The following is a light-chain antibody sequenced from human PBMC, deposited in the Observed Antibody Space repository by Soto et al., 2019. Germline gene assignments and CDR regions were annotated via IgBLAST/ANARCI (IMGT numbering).Light chain of an antibody. CDR3: QQYNNWPPFS. CDR2: GAS. CDR1: QSVGSN. V-gene: IGKV3-15*01. J-gene: IGKJ5*01. Sequence: EIVMTQSPATLSVSPGERATLSCRASQSVGSNLAWYQQKPGQAPRLLIYGASTRATGFPARFSGGGSGTEFTLTISSLQSEDFAVYYCQQYNNWPPFSFGQGTRLEFK.